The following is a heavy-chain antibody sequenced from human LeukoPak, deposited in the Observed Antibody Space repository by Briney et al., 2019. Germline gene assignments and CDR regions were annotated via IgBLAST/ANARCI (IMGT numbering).Heavy chain of an antibody. J-gene: IGHJ4*02. CDR3: ARDLLGYCSSTSCYTKYYFDY. CDR1: GGTFSSYA. D-gene: IGHD2-2*02. CDR2: IIPILGIA. V-gene: IGHV1-69*04. Sequence: ASVKVSCKASGGTFSSYAISWVRQAPGQGLEWMGRIIPILGIANYAQKFQGRVTITADKSTSTAYMELSSLRSEDTAVYYCARDLLGYCSSTSCYTKYYFDYWGQGTLVTVSS.